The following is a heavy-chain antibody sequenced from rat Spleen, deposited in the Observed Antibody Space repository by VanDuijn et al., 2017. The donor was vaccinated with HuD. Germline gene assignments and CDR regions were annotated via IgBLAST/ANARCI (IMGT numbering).Heavy chain of an antibody. CDR1: GFTFNNYW. J-gene: IGHJ2*01. V-gene: IGHV5-31*01. Sequence: EVQLVESGGGLVQPGRSLKLSCITSGFTFNNYWMTWIRQAPGKGLEWVASITHTGDSTYYPDSVKGRFTISRDDAENTQYLQMDSLRSEDTATYYCARSDYFDSWGQGVMVTVSS. CDR2: ITHTGDST. CDR3: ARSDYFDS.